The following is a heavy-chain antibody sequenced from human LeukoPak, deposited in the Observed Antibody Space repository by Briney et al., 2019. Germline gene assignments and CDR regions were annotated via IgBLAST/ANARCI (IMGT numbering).Heavy chain of an antibody. CDR3: GRSTGFVHFDH. V-gene: IGHV4-39*07. CDR2: INYYGKT. CDR1: GNSISSSSYY. J-gene: IGHJ4*02. Sequence: SETLSLTCTVSGNSISSSSYYWVWVRQPPGKGLEWIGSINYYGKTYYNPSVKSRVTISVDTSKNQFSLMVRSVTAADTAVYYCGRSTGFVHFDHWGQGTLVTVTS. D-gene: IGHD7-27*01.